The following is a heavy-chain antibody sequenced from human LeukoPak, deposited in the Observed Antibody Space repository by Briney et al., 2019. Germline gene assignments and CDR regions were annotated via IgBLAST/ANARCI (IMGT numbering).Heavy chain of an antibody. CDR3: ARDRSGAFDY. D-gene: IGHD3-3*01. CDR1: GGTFTNYA. J-gene: IGHJ4*02. V-gene: IGHV1-69*13. Sequence: AASVKVSCKAPGGTFTNYAISWVRQAPGQGLEWMAGISPIFVTTYYAQKFQGRVTITADESTSTAYMELSSLRSEDTAVYYCARDRSGAFDYWGQGTLVTVSS. CDR2: ISPIFVTT.